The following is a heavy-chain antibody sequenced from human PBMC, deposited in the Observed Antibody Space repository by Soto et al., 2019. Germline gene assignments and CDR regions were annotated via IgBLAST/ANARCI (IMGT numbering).Heavy chain of an antibody. CDR2: IYYSGST. V-gene: IGHV4-61*01. CDR1: GGSVSSGSYY. CDR3: ASGVPAATLDY. J-gene: IGHJ4*02. Sequence: LSLTCTVSGGSVSSGSYYWSWIRQPPGKGLEWIGYIYYSGSTNYNPSLKSRVTISVDTSKNQFSLKLSSVTAADTAVYYCASGVPAATLDYWGQGTLVTVSS. D-gene: IGHD2-2*01.